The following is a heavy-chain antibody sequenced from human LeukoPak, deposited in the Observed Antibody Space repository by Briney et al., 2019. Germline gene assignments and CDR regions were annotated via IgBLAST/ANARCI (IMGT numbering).Heavy chain of an antibody. CDR2: ISSSSSYI. V-gene: IGHV3-21*01. Sequence: GGSLRLSCAASGFTFSSYAMSWVRQAPGKGLEWVSSISSSSSYIYYADSVKGRFTISRDNAKNSLYLQMNSLRAEDTAVYYCARDTNKNYYYGWGSYLGGRNYYGMDVWGQGPTVTVSS. CDR1: GFTFSSYA. D-gene: IGHD3-10*01. J-gene: IGHJ6*02. CDR3: ARDTNKNYYYGWGSYLGGRNYYGMDV.